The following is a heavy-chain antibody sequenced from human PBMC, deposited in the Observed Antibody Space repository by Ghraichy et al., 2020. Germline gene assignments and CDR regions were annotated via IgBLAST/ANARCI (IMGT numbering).Heavy chain of an antibody. J-gene: IGHJ4*02. D-gene: IGHD1/OR15-1a*01. CDR1: GFTFSLFT. CDR3: TTRIREHFDY. V-gene: IGHV3-23*01. CDR2: IDDSGAT. Sequence: GGSLRLSCATSGFTFSLFTLNWVRQAPGKGLEWVSTIDDSGATHYADAVKGRFVISRDNVRNTIKLQMGSLRAEDTALYYCTTRIREHFDYWGQGIVVTVSS.